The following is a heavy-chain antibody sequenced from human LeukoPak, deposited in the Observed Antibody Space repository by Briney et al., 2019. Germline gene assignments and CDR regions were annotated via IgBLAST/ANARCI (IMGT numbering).Heavy chain of an antibody. J-gene: IGHJ4*02. CDR3: ARGRRVEQQLNY. CDR1: GYTFTSYG. Sequence: ASVKVSCKASGYTFTSYGISWVRQATGQGLEWMGWMNPNSGNTGYAQKFQGRVTMTRNTSISTAYMELSSLRSEDTAVYYCARGRRVEQQLNYWGQGTLVTVSS. D-gene: IGHD6-13*01. V-gene: IGHV1-8*02. CDR2: MNPNSGNT.